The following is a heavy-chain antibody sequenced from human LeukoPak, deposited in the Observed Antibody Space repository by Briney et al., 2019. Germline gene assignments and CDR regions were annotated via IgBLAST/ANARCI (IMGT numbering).Heavy chain of an antibody. D-gene: IGHD3-22*01. CDR3: ARTYYYDSSAEFDY. Sequence: ASVKVSCKASGGTSSSYAISWVRQAPGQGLEWMGRINPNSGGTNYVQKFQGRVTMTRDTSITTTYMELSRLRSDDTAVYFCARTYYYDSSAEFDYWGQGTLITVSS. CDR2: INPNSGGT. V-gene: IGHV1-2*06. J-gene: IGHJ4*02. CDR1: GGTSSSYA.